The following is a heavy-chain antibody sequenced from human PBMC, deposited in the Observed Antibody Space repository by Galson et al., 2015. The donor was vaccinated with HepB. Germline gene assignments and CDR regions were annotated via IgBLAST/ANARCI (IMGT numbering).Heavy chain of an antibody. Sequence: QSGAEVKKPGESLRISCKGSGYSFTSYWISWVRQMPGKGLEWMGRIDPSDSYTNYSPSFQGHVTISADKSISTAYLQWSSLKASDTAMYYCARPHYYGSGSHSDYGMDVWGQGTTVTVSS. D-gene: IGHD3-10*01. V-gene: IGHV5-10-1*01. CDR3: ARPHYYGSGSHSDYGMDV. CDR1: GYSFTSYW. J-gene: IGHJ6*02. CDR2: IDPSDSYT.